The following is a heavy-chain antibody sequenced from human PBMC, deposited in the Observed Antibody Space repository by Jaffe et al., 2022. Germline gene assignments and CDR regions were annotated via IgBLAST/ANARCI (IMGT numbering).Heavy chain of an antibody. Sequence: EVQLVESGGGLVQPGRSLRLSCTASGFTFGDYAMSWVRQAPGKGLEWVGFIRSKAYGGTTEYAASVKGRFTISRDDSKSIAYLQMNSLKTEDTAVYYCTSGTHYDYGDSIDAFDIWGQGTMVTVSS. D-gene: IGHD4-17*01. CDR3: TSGTHYDYGDSIDAFDI. V-gene: IGHV3-49*04. CDR2: IRSKAYGGTT. J-gene: IGHJ3*02. CDR1: GFTFGDYA.